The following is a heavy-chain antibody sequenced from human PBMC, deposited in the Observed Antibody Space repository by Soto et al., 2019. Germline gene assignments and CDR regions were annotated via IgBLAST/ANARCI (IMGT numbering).Heavy chain of an antibody. J-gene: IGHJ3*02. D-gene: IGHD1-26*01. V-gene: IGHV1-18*04. Sequence: ASVKVSCKASGYTFTSYGISWVRQAPGQGLEWMGWISAYNGNTNYAQKLQGRVTMTTDTSTSTAYMELRSLRSDDTAVYYCARDGPSSLQWELLEALDIWGQGTMVTVSS. CDR1: GYTFTSYG. CDR2: ISAYNGNT. CDR3: ARDGPSSLQWELLEALDI.